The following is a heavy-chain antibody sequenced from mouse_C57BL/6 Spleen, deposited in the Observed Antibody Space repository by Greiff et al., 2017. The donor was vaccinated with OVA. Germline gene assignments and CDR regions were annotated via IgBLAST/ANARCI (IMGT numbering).Heavy chain of an antibody. J-gene: IGHJ3*01. V-gene: IGHV3-6*01. D-gene: IGHD4-1*01. CDR3: ARAWDWFAY. CDR2: ISYDGSN. Sequence: DVKLQESGPGLVKPSQSLSLTCSVTGYSITSGYYWNWIRQFPGNKLEWMGYISYDGSNNYNPSLTNRISITRDTSKNQFFLKLNSVTTEDTATYYCARAWDWFAYWGQGTLVTVSA. CDR1: GYSITSGYY.